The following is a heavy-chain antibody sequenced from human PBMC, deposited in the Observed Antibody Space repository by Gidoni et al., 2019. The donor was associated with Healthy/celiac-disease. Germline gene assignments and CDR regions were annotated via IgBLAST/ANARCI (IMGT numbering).Heavy chain of an antibody. CDR1: GFPFDEYA. Sequence: EVQLVESGGGLVQAGRSLRLSCAASGFPFDEYAMHWVRQAPGKGLEWVSGISWNSGSIGYADSVKGRFTISRDNAKNSLYLQMNSLRAEDTALYYCAKAGDDSSGYWADYYFDHWGQGTLVTVSS. J-gene: IGHJ4*02. D-gene: IGHD3-22*01. CDR2: ISWNSGSI. CDR3: AKAGDDSSGYWADYYFDH. V-gene: IGHV3-9*01.